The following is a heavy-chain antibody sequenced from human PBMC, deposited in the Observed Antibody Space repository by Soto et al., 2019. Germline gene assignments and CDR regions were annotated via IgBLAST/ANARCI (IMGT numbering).Heavy chain of an antibody. D-gene: IGHD5-18*01. CDR2: INPNSGGT. CDR3: ARDSRPDTAMVFPDY. Sequence: ASVKVSCKASGYTFTGYYMHWVRQAPGQGLEWMGWINPNSGGTNYAQKFQGRVTMTRDTSISTAYMELSRLRSDDTAVYYCARDSRPDTAMVFPDYWGQGTLVTVSS. J-gene: IGHJ4*02. CDR1: GYTFTGYY. V-gene: IGHV1-2*02.